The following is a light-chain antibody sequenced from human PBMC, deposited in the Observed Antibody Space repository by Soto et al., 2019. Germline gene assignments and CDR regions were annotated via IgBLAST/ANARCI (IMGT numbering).Light chain of an antibody. Sequence: QSALTQPASVSGSPGQSITISCTGTSSDVGGYNYVSWYQQHPGKAPKLMISEVSKRPSGVPDRFSGSKSGNTASLTVSGLQAEDEADYYCSSYAGSNNFVVFGGGTKLTVL. J-gene: IGLJ2*01. CDR1: SSDVGGYNY. CDR2: EVS. CDR3: SSYAGSNNFVV. V-gene: IGLV2-8*01.